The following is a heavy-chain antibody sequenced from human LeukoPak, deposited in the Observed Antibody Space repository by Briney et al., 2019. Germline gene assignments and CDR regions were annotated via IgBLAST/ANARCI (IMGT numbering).Heavy chain of an antibody. V-gene: IGHV1-46*01. J-gene: IGHJ4*02. D-gene: IGHD6-19*01. CDR1: GYTSTSYY. Sequence: ASVKVSCKASGYTSTSYYMHWVRQAPGQGLEWMGIINPSGGSTSYAQKFQGRVTMTRDTSTSTVYMELSSLRSEDTAVYYCLSGSSGWYGFDYWGQGTLVTVSS. CDR3: LSGSSGWYGFDY. CDR2: INPSGGST.